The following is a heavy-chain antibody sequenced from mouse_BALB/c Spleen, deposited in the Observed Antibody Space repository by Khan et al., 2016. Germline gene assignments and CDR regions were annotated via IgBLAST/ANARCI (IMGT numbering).Heavy chain of an antibody. V-gene: IGHV1-9*01. J-gene: IGHJ4*01. CDR1: GYTFSNYW. Sequence: QVQLQQSGAELMKPGASVKISCKATGYTFSNYWIEWVKQRPGHGLEWIGDILPGSGYSNSNENFKGKATFTADASSKPAYMQLISLTSEDSAVYFCARAWYSIDYWGQGTSVTVSS. D-gene: IGHD1-1*02. CDR3: ARAWYSIDY. CDR2: ILPGSGYS.